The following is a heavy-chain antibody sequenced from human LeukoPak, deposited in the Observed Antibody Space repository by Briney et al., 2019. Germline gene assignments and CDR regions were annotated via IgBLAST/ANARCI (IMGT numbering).Heavy chain of an antibody. CDR1: GFTFSSYA. J-gene: IGHJ1*01. V-gene: IGHV3-23*01. Sequence: GGSLRLSCAASGFTFSSYAMSWVRQAPGKGVEWVSAISGSGGSTYYADSVKGRFTISRDNSKNTLYLQMNSLRAEDTAVYYCAKDKKVSSWYVYFQHWGQGALVTVSS. D-gene: IGHD6-13*01. CDR2: ISGSGGST. CDR3: AKDKKVSSWYVYFQH.